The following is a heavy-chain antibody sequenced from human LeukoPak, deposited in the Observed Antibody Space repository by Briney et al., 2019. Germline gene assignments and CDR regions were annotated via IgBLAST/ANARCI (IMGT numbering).Heavy chain of an antibody. Sequence: GGSLRLSCAASGFTFDDYAMSWVRQAPGKGLEWVSGLNWNGGSTGYADSVKGRFTISRDNAKNSLYLQMNSLRAEDTALYYCARDRGYDLWSGPDYWGQGTLVTVSS. V-gene: IGHV3-20*04. CDR3: ARDRGYDLWSGPDY. J-gene: IGHJ4*02. CDR2: LNWNGGST. D-gene: IGHD3-3*01. CDR1: GFTFDDYA.